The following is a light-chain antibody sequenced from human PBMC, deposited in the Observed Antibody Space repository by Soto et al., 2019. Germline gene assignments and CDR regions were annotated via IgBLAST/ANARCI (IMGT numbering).Light chain of an antibody. J-gene: IGKJ4*01. V-gene: IGKV3-11*01. CDR1: QSVGSY. Sequence: IVLTQSPATLSLSPRERATLSCRASQSVGSYLAWYQQKPGQAPRLLISDASNRATGIPARFSGSGSGTDFSLTISSLEPEDFAVYYCQQRGNLPLTFGGGTKVEIK. CDR2: DAS. CDR3: QQRGNLPLT.